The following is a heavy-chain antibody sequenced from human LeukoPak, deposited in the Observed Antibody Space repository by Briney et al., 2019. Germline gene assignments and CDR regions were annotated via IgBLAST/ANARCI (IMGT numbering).Heavy chain of an antibody. J-gene: IGHJ4*02. V-gene: IGHV3-48*03. CDR3: ARDGVLLWFGESTHYFDY. CDR1: GLTLSSYQ. Sequence: PGPSLRLSCAASGLTLSSYQMNWVRQAPAQGPAWVSYISSSGSTIYYADSVKGRFTISRDNAKNSLYLQMNSLRAEDTAVYYCARDGVLLWFGESTHYFDYWGQGTLVTVSS. CDR2: ISSSGSTI. D-gene: IGHD3-10*01.